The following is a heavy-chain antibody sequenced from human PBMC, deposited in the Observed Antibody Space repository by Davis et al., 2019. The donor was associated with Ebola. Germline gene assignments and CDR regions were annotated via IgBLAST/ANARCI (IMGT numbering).Heavy chain of an antibody. CDR3: AKDTSNIWFDI. D-gene: IGHD1-26*01. Sequence: GESLKISCTASGFTFGDYAMSWVRQAPGKGLEWVGFIRSKAYGGKTQYAASVKGRFTISRDDSKNTLYLQMNGLRVEDTAIYYCAKDTSNIWFDIWGQGTMVTVSS. J-gene: IGHJ3*02. CDR1: GFTFGDYA. V-gene: IGHV3-49*04. CDR2: IRSKAYGGKT.